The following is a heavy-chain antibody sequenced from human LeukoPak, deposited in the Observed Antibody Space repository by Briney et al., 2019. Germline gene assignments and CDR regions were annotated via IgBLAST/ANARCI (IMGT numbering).Heavy chain of an antibody. J-gene: IGHJ4*02. V-gene: IGHV4-59*01. CDR2: IFSSGST. D-gene: IGHD4-17*01. CDR1: GGSISSYY. Sequence: SETLSLTCTVSGGSISSYYWSWIRQPPGKGLEWIGYIFSSGSTNYNPSLKSRVTISVDTSKNQFSLKLSSVTAADTALYYCARATYGSVFFSYWGQGTLVTVSS. CDR3: ARATYGSVFFSY.